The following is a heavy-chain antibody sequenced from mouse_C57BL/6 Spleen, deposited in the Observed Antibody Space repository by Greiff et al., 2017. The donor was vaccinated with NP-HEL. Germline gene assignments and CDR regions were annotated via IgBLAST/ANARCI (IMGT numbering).Heavy chain of an antibody. CDR2: IDPCDSYT. CDR1: GYTFPSYW. J-gene: IGHJ3*01. D-gene: IGHD2-3*01. V-gene: IGHV1-69*01. CDR3: ARVEGGYYPFAY. Sequence: VQLQQPGAELVMPGASVKLSCKASGYTFPSYWMHWVTQRPGQGLEWVGEIDPCDSYTKYNQKFKGKSTFTVDKSSSTAYMQLSSLTSEDSAVYYCARVEGGYYPFAYWGQGTLVTVSA.